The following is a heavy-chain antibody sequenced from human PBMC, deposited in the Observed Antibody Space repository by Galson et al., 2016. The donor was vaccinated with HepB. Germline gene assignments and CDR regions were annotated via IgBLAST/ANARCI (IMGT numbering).Heavy chain of an antibody. CDR1: GGTFSSYS. CDR2: IIPLLGLI. D-gene: IGHD3-16*01. CDR3: ASEAYYDYIWGRANYYMDV. Sequence: SVKVSCKASGGTFSSYSISWVRQAPGHGLEWMGRIIPLLGLITYAQKFQGRVTITADKSTSTGYMELSSLRSEDTAVYYCASEAYYDYIWGRANYYMDVWGKGTTVTVSS. V-gene: IGHV1-69*02. J-gene: IGHJ6*03.